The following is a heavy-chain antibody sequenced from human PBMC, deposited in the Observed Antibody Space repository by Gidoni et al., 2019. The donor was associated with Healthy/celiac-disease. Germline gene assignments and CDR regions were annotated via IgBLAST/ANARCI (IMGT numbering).Heavy chain of an antibody. D-gene: IGHD2-15*01. J-gene: IGHJ6*02. Sequence: VQLQQWGAGLSKPSETLSLTCAVYGGSFSGYYWCWIRQPPGKGLEWIGEINHSGSTNYNPSLKSRVTISVDTSKNQFSLKLSSVTAADTAVYYCARFMVVAATPGYYYYGMDVWGQGTTVTVSS. V-gene: IGHV4-34*01. CDR1: GGSFSGYY. CDR3: ARFMVVAATPGYYYYGMDV. CDR2: INHSGST.